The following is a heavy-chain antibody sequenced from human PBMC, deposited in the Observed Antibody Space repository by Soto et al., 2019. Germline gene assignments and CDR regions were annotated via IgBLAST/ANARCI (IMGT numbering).Heavy chain of an antibody. J-gene: IGHJ4*02. CDR3: AKAGDSSGYYYLQYFDY. CDR1: GFTFSSYA. D-gene: IGHD3-22*01. CDR2: ISTSGAST. V-gene: IGHV3-23*01. Sequence: EVQLLHSGGGLVQPGASLRLSCAASGFTFSSYAMTWVRQAPGKGLEWVSSISTSGASTFYADSVRGRFTISRDNSKNTVYLQLSSLRAEDTAVYYCAKAGDSSGYYYLQYFDYWGQGTLVTVSS.